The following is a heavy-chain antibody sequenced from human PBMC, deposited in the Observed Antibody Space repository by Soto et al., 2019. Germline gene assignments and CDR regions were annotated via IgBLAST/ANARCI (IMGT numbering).Heavy chain of an antibody. J-gene: IGHJ6*02. CDR1: GGSFSGYY. V-gene: IGHV4-34*01. CDR3: ASLYCSSTSCYTQSNYYYYYGMDV. CDR2: INHSGST. Sequence: QVQLQQWGAGLLKPSETLSLTCAVYGGSFSGYYWSWIRQPPGKGLEWIGEINHSGSTNYNPSLKRRLTIPVHTSKNQFSRKLSSVTAADTAVYYCASLYCSSTSCYTQSNYYYYYGMDVWGQGTTVTVSS. D-gene: IGHD2-2*01.